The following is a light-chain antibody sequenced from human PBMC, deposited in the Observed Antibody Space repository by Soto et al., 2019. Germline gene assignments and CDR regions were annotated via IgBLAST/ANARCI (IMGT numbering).Light chain of an antibody. CDR1: SSDVGCYNY. J-gene: IGLJ2*01. CDR3: SSYTSSSTRV. V-gene: IGLV2-14*01. CDR2: DVS. Sequence: QSALTQPASVSGSPGQSITISCTGTSSDVGCYNYVSWYQQHPGKAPKLMIYDVSNRPSGVSNLFSGYKSGNTASLTISGLQAEDEADYYCSSYTSSSTRVFGGGTKLTVL.